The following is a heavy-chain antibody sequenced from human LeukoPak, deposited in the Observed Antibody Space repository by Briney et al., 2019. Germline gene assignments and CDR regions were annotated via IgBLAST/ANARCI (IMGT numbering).Heavy chain of an antibody. V-gene: IGHV4-34*01. J-gene: IGHJ5*02. CDR1: GGSFSGYY. Sequence: PSETLSLTCAVYGGSFSGYYWSWIRQPPGKGLEWIGEINHSGSTNYNPSLKSRVTISVDTSKNQFSLKLSSVTAADTAVYYCARVGVVPAARKSNWFDPWGQGTLVTVSS. CDR3: ARVGVVPAARKSNWFDP. D-gene: IGHD2-2*01. CDR2: INHSGST.